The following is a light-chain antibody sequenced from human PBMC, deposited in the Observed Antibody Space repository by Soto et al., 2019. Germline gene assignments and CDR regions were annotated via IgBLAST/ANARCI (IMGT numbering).Light chain of an antibody. J-gene: IGKJ1*01. Sequence: DIQLTQSPSTLSAYVGDRVTLTCRASQSISSWLAWYQQKPGKAPKLLIYDASSLESGVPSRFSGSGSGTEFTLTISSLQPDDFATYYCQQYNSYSTFGQGSKVAIK. CDR3: QQYNSYST. V-gene: IGKV1-5*01. CDR2: DAS. CDR1: QSISSW.